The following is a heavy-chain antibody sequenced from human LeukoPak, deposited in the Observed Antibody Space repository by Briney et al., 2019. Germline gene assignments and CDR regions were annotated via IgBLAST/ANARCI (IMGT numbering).Heavy chain of an antibody. CDR3: AKSGCSSTSCYSILSGWLDP. J-gene: IGHJ5*02. CDR2: ISGSGGST. Sequence: GGSLRLSCAASGFTFSSYAMSWVRQAPGKGLEWVSGISGSGGSTYSADSVKGRFTISRDNSKNTLYLQMNSLRAEDTAVYYCAKSGCSSTSCYSILSGWLDPWGQGTLVTVSS. V-gene: IGHV3-23*01. CDR1: GFTFSSYA. D-gene: IGHD2-2*02.